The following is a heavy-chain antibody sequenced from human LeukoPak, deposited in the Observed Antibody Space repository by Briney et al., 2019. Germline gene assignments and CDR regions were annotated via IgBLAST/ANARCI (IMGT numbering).Heavy chain of an antibody. V-gene: IGHV3-23*01. J-gene: IGHJ4*02. D-gene: IGHD3-16*01. CDR1: GLTFNSHA. CDR3: AKSSKAVMYYFDY. Sequence: QSGGSLRLSCAASGLTFNSHAMTRVRQAPGKGLEWVSAISGTGGSTFYADFMKGRFTISRDNSKNTLYLQMNTLRPGDTALYYRAKSSKAVMYYFDYWGQGTLVTVSS. CDR2: ISGTGGST.